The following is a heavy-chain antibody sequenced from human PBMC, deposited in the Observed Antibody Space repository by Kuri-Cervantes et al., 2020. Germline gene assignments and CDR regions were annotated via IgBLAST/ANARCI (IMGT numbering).Heavy chain of an antibody. Sequence: ASVKVSCKASGYTLTSFYLHWVRQAPGQGLEWMGIINLGGGNTNYPQKFRGRVTMSRDTSTNTVYMELSSLTSEDTAVYYCARWEGYYGSGSYSYYMDVWGKGTTVTVSS. D-gene: IGHD3-10*01. CDR3: ARWEGYYGSGSYSYYMDV. V-gene: IGHV1-46*01. CDR1: GYTLTSFY. CDR2: INLGGGNT. J-gene: IGHJ6*03.